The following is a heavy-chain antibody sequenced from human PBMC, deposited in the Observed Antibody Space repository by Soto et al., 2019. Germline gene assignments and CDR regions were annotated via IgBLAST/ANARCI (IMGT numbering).Heavy chain of an antibody. D-gene: IGHD3-22*01. CDR1: GFTFSSYG. V-gene: IGHV3-49*04. CDR3: TRARSGYYDSSGTPQFDY. CDR2: IRSKAYGGTT. J-gene: IGHJ4*02. Sequence: GGSLRLSCAASGFTFSSYGMHWVRQAPGKGLEWVGFIRSKAYGGTTEYAASVKGRFTISRDDSKSIAYLQMNSLKTEDTAVYYCTRARSGYYDSSGTPQFDYWGQGTLVTVSS.